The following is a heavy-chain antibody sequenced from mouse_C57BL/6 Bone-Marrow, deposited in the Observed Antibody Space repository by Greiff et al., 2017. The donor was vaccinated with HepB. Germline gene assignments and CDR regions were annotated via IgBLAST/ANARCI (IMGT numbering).Heavy chain of an antibody. CDR1: GFTFTSYW. CDR2: IHPNSGST. J-gene: IGHJ2*01. Sequence: QVQLQQSGAELVKPGASVKLSCTASGFTFTSYWMHWVKQRPGQGLEWIGMIHPNSGSTNYNGKFKSKATQTVDTSSSTAYMQLSSLTSEDSAVYYCARGGGVKGYWGQGTTLTVSS. CDR3: ARGGGVKGY. V-gene: IGHV1-64*01.